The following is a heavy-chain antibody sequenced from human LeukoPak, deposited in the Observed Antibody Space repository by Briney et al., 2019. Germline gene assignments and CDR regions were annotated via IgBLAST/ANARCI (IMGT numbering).Heavy chain of an antibody. CDR3: ARDYGDYFDY. V-gene: IGHV4-61*01. Sequence: PSETLSLTCTVSGGSVSSGNYYWSWIRQPPGTGLEWIGYIYYSGSTNYNPSLKSRVIISVDTSKNQFSLKLSSVAAADTAVYYCARDYGDYFDYWGQGTLVTVSS. CDR1: GGSVSSGNYY. D-gene: IGHD4-17*01. J-gene: IGHJ4*02. CDR2: IYYSGST.